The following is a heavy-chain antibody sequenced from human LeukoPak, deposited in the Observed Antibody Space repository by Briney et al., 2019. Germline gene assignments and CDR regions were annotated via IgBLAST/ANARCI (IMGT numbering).Heavy chain of an antibody. CDR3: ARHYGEEYFQH. J-gene: IGHJ1*01. CDR2: IDDSGST. D-gene: IGHD4-17*01. V-gene: IGHV4-59*01. CDR1: GGSISSYD. Sequence: PSETLSLTCTISGGSISSYDWSWIRQPPGKGLEWIGYIDDSGSTNYNPSLKSRVTISVDTSKNQFSLKLSSVTAADTAVYYCARHYGEEYFQHWGQGTLVTVSS.